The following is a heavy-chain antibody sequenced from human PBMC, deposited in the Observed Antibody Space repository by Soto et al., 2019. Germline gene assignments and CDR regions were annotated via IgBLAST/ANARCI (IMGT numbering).Heavy chain of an antibody. D-gene: IGHD4-17*01. CDR1: GFTFSSLG. Sequence: QVQLVESGGGVVQPGRSLRLSCEASGFTFSSLGMHWVRQAPGKGLEWVAIISSDGNSKYYADSVKGRFTISRDNSKNTPDLPMNSLRSEETAGYYWAKEVGDRRDFPLDYLGQGTLVTVSS. J-gene: IGHJ4*02. CDR3: AKEVGDRRDFPLDY. CDR2: ISSDGNSK. V-gene: IGHV3-30*18.